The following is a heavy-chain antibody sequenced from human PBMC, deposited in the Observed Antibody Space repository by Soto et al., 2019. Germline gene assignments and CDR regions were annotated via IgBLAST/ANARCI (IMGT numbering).Heavy chain of an antibody. D-gene: IGHD1-1*01. V-gene: IGHV3-33*01. CDR1: GFTFSSYG. CDR2: IWYDGSNK. Sequence: VGSLRLSCAASGFTFSSYGMHWVRQAPGKGLEWVAVIWYDGSNKYYADSVKGRFTISRDNSKNTLYLQMNSLRAEDTAVYYCARDLGNWNDVVFGAFDIWGQGTMVTVS. J-gene: IGHJ3*02. CDR3: ARDLGNWNDVVFGAFDI.